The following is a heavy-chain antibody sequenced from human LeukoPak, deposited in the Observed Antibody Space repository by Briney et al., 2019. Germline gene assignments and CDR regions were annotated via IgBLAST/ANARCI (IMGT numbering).Heavy chain of an antibody. Sequence: SGGSLRLSCAASGFTFDDYAMHWVRQAPGKGLEWVSGISWNSGSIGYADSVKGRFTISRDNAKNSLYLQMNSLRAEDMALYYCAKGGSQGAALDIWGQGTRVTVSS. CDR1: GFTFDDYA. CDR3: AKGGSQGAALDI. CDR2: ISWNSGSI. V-gene: IGHV3-9*03. J-gene: IGHJ3*02. D-gene: IGHD3-10*01.